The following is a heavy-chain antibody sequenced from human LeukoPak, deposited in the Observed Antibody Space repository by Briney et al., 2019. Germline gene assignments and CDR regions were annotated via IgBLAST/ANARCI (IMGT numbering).Heavy chain of an antibody. Sequence: GGSLRLSCAASGFSFSSYGIHWVRQAPGKGLEWLAFIRYDGGNKYYADSVKGRSTISRDNSKNTLYLQMNSLRAEDTAVYYCAKDTAATDAFDIWGQGTMVTVSS. CDR3: AKDTAATDAFDI. V-gene: IGHV3-30*02. CDR2: IRYDGGNK. CDR1: GFSFSSYG. J-gene: IGHJ3*02. D-gene: IGHD1-26*01.